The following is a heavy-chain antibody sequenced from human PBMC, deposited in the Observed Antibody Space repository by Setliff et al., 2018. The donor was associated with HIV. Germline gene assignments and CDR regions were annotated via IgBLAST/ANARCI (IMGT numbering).Heavy chain of an antibody. D-gene: IGHD3-10*01. V-gene: IGHV3-43*01. CDR2: IRWDGGST. CDR1: GFTFEHYT. CDR3: VRNGAWFGGYYYYGMDV. J-gene: IGHJ6*02. Sequence: GESLKISCAASGFTFEHYTMHWVRQVPGKGLEWVSLIRWDGGSTYYADSVKGRFTISRDTSKNSLYLQMNSLRTDDSALYYCVRNGAWFGGYYYYGMDVWGQGTTVTAP.